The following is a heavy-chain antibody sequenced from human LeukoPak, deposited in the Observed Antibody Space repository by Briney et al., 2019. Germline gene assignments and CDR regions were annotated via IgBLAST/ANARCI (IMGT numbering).Heavy chain of an antibody. Sequence: ASVKVSCKASGYTFTGYYMHCVRQAPGQGLEWMGSINPNSGGTNYAQKFQGRVTMTRDTSISTAYMELSRLRSDDTAVYYCARGDYYDSSGYSLYAFDIWGQGTMVTVSS. CDR3: ARGDYYDSSGYSLYAFDI. CDR2: INPNSGGT. CDR1: GYTFTGYY. V-gene: IGHV1-2*02. D-gene: IGHD3-22*01. J-gene: IGHJ3*02.